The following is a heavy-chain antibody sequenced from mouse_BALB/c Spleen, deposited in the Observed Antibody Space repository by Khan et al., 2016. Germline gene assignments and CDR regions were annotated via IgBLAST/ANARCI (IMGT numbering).Heavy chain of an antibody. CDR1: GYAFSSYW. Sequence: QVQLQQSGAELVRPGSSVKISCKASGYAFSSYWMNWVKQRPGQGLEWIGQIYPGDGDTNYNGKFKGKATLTADKSSSTAYMQLSSLTSEDSAVYFCAQLTWTREAMDYWGQGTSVTVSS. CDR2: IYPGDGDT. CDR3: AQLTWTREAMDY. D-gene: IGHD4-1*01. J-gene: IGHJ4*01. V-gene: IGHV1-80*01.